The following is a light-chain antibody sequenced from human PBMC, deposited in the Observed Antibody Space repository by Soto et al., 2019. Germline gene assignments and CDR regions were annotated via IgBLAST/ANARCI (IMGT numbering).Light chain of an antibody. CDR1: QTISSW. CDR3: QQYDSYSWT. V-gene: IGKV1-5*03. J-gene: IGKJ1*01. CDR2: KAS. Sequence: DIQITQSPSTLSGSVGDRVTITCRASQTISSWLAWYQQKPGKAPKLLIYKASNLERGVPSRFSGSGSGTEFTLTISSLQPDDFATYYCQQYDSYSWTFGQGTKVDIK.